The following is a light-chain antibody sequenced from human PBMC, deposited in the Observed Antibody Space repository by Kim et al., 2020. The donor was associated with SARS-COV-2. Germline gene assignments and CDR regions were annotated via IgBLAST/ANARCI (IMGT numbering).Light chain of an antibody. CDR2: RNN. CDR3: SAWDYSLSAWV. CDR1: SNNVGSQG. V-gene: IGLV10-54*01. J-gene: IGLJ3*02. Sequence: QAGLTQPPSVSKGLRQTATLTCTGNSNNVGSQGEAWLQQHQGHPPKLLSYRNNNRPSGISERLSASRSGNTASLTITGLRPEDEADYYCSAWDYSLSAWVFGGGTKLTVL.